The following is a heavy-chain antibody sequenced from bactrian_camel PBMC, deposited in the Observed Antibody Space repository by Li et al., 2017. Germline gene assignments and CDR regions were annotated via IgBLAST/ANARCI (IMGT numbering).Heavy chain of an antibody. J-gene: IGHJ4*01. V-gene: IGHV3-3*01. Sequence: HVQLVESGGGSVQAGGSLRLSCVVSGHSRGSNCVGWYRPPPGRAPAEREGIAAIRRDGGETWYAASVKGRFTISRDNGLNTLYLQMNNLKPEDTAIYYCAADRGFTSSCRRTSDYVYWGHGTQVTVS. CDR1: GHSRGSNC. CDR2: IRRDGGET. D-gene: IGHD1*01. CDR3: AADRGFTSSCRRTSDYVY.